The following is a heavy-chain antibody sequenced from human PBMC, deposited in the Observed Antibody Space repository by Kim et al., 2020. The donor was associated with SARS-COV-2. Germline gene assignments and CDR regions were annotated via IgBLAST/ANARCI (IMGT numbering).Heavy chain of an antibody. CDR1: GGSISSRGYY. CDR3: GGCSTNSCYRYYYGMD. J-gene: IGHJ6*01. CDR2: IYYSGST. V-gene: IGHV4-31*03. Sequence: SETLSLTCTVSGGSISSRGYYWSWVRQHAGKGLEWIGYIYYSGSTYYNPSLKSRLTMSVDTSKNQFSLNLSSVTAADTAVYYCGGCSTNSCYRYYYGMD. D-gene: IGHD2-2*01.